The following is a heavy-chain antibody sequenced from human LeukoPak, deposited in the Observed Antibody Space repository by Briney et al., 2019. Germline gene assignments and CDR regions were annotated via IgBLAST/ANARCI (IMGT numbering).Heavy chain of an antibody. J-gene: IGHJ4*02. CDR3: ANPSAAAGRAHY. V-gene: IGHV3-30*02. CDR2: IRYDGSNK. Sequence: GGSRRLSCAASGFTFSSYGMHWVRQAPGKGLEWVAFIRYDGSNKYYADSVKGRFTISRDNSKNTLYLQMNSLRAEDTAVYYCANPSAAAGRAHYWGQGTLVTVSS. D-gene: IGHD6-13*01. CDR1: GFTFSSYG.